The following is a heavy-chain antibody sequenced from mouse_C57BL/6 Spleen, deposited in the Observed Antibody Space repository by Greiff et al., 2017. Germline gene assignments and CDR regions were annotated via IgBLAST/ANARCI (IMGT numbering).Heavy chain of an antibody. J-gene: IGHJ4*01. Sequence: VQLKQSGPGLVKPGDSVKISCKASGYSFTGYFMNWVLQSHGKSLEWIGRINPYNGDTFYNQKFKGKGTLTVDKSSSTAHMELRSVTSEDYAVYYCARRAVTNYAMDDWGQGTSVTVSS. CDR2: INPYNGDT. D-gene: IGHD2-3*01. CDR1: GYSFTGYF. CDR3: ARRAVTNYAMDD. V-gene: IGHV1-20*01.